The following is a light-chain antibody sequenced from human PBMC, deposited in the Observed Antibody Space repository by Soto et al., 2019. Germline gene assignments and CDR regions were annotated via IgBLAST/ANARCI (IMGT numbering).Light chain of an antibody. V-gene: IGKV3-15*01. CDR1: QSVSSN. CDR2: GAS. Sequence: EIVMTQSPATLSVSPGERATLSCRASQSVSSNLAWYQQKPGQAPRLLIYGASTRATGIPARFSGSGSGTEFTLTISSLQPEDVATYYCQHYNKAPWTFGQGTKV. J-gene: IGKJ1*01. CDR3: QHYNKAPWT.